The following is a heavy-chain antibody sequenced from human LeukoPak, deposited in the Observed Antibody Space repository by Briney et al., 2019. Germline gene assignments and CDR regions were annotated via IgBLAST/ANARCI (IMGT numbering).Heavy chain of an antibody. V-gene: IGHV3-30*18. J-gene: IGHJ4*02. CDR2: ISFDGSHK. CDR1: RFTFSACG. Sequence: GGSLRLSCAASRFTFSACGMHWVRQAPGKGLEWVAAISFDGSHKYYADSVKGRFTISRDNSMNTLYLQMNSLRAEDTAVYYCAKGTAVDRHYFENWGQGTLVTVSS. CDR3: AKGTAVDRHYFEN. D-gene: IGHD1-1*01.